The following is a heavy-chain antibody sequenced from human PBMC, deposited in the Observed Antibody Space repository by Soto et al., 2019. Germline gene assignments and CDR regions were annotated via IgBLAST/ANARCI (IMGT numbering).Heavy chain of an antibody. CDR1: GFTFDDYA. Sequence: MQLVESGGGLIEPGRSLRLSCAASGFTFDDYAIHWVRQAPGKGLEWVSGISWNSAAIDYAVSVKGRFTIVRDNAMNSLYLQMNHLRPEDTGFYYCAKDRGSSSWDPIFDFWGQGILVTVSS. CDR3: AKDRGSSSWDPIFDF. CDR2: ISWNSAAI. D-gene: IGHD6-13*01. V-gene: IGHV3-9*01. J-gene: IGHJ4*02.